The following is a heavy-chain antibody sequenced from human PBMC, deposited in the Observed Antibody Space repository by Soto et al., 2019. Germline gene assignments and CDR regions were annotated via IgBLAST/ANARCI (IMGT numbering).Heavy chain of an antibody. D-gene: IGHD3-16*02. V-gene: IGHV4-31*03. CDR2: IYYSGST. CDR3: ARVPSDYIWGSYPPFFDY. J-gene: IGHJ4*02. CDR1: GGSISGGGYY. Sequence: MLCLTCTVAGGSISGGGYYWSWIRQHPGKGLEWIGYIYYSGSTYYNPSLKSRVTISVDTSKNQFSLKLSSVTAADTAVYYCARVPSDYIWGSYPPFFDYWGQGTLVTVSS.